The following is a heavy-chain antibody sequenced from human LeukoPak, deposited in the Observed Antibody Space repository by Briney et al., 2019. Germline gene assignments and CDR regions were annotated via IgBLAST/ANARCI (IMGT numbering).Heavy chain of an antibody. CDR1: GSTFTICN. CDR3: YTRSIVATIPDY. V-gene: IGHV1-2*02. Sequence: ASVTLSFTASGSTFTICNMHWVRQAPGQGQEWMGWINLNSGGTTYSQKFQGRVTITRVTTSSTAYMELRRLRSAATAAYYCYTRSIVATIPDYWGQGTMVTVSS. CDR2: INLNSGGT. D-gene: IGHD5-12*01. J-gene: IGHJ4*02.